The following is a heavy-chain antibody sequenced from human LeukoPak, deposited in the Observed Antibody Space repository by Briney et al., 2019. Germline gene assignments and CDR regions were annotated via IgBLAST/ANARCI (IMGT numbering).Heavy chain of an antibody. CDR3: ARQPGVGYGYYDSSGYLDY. CDR2: IYPGDSDT. D-gene: IGHD3-22*01. V-gene: IGHV5-51*01. CDR1: GYSFTSYW. Sequence: GESLKISCKGSGYSFTSYWIGWVRQMPGKGLEWMGIIYPGDSDTRYSPSFQGQVTISADKSISTAYLQWSSLKASDTAMYYCARQPGVGYGYYDSSGYLDYWGQGTLVTVSS. J-gene: IGHJ4*02.